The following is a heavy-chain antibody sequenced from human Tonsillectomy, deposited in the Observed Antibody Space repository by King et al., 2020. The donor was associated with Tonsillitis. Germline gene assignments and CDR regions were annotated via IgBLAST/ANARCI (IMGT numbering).Heavy chain of an antibody. J-gene: IGHJ6*03. Sequence: QVQLQQWGAGLLKPSETLSLTCAVYGGSFSDYYWIWIRQPPGMGLEWIGEINHSGSTNYNPSLKSRVTILVYTSKNQFSLKLSSVTAADTAVYYCARGEGVAATDYYYYMDVWGKGTTVAVSS. D-gene: IGHD2-15*01. CDR1: GGSFSDYY. CDR2: INHSGST. CDR3: ARGEGVAATDYYYYMDV. V-gene: IGHV4-34*01.